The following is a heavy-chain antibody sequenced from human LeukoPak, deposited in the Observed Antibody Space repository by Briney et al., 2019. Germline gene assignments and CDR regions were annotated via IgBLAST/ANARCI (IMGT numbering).Heavy chain of an antibody. Sequence: ASVKVSCKASGYTFTGYYIHWVRQAPGQGLEWMGWINPYSGGTNYAQKFQGRVTMTRDTSISTAYMELSRLRSDDTAVYYCARDPSIAGYSYGFDYWGQGTLVTVSS. CDR3: ARDPSIAGYSYGFDY. J-gene: IGHJ4*02. D-gene: IGHD5-18*01. CDR1: GYTFTGYY. V-gene: IGHV1-2*02. CDR2: INPYSGGT.